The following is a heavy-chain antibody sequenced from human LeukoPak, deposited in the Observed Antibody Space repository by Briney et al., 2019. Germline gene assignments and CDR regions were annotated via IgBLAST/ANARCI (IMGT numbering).Heavy chain of an antibody. J-gene: IGHJ5*02. CDR3: ARVPGPNWFDP. CDR2: IYYSGST. Sequence: SETLSLTCTVSGGSISSSSYYWGWIRQPPGRGLEWIGSIYYSGSTYYNPSLKSRVTISVDTSKNQFSLKLSSVTAADTAVYYCARVPGPNWFDPWGQGTLVTVSS. CDR1: GGSISSSSYY. V-gene: IGHV4-39*07.